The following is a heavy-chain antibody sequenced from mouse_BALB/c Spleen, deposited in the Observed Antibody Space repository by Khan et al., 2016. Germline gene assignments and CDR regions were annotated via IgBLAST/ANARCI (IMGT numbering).Heavy chain of an antibody. J-gene: IGHJ2*01. Sequence: QIQLVQSGPELKKPGETVKISCKATGYTFTNYGMNWVKQAPGKGLKWMGWINTYTGEPTYADDFKGRFAFSLETSVSTAFLQINNLKNEDMATXFCARWSTGYVIDYWGQGTTLTVSS. CDR3: ARWSTGYVIDY. D-gene: IGHD3-1*01. CDR1: GYTFTNYG. V-gene: IGHV9-1*02. CDR2: INTYTGEP.